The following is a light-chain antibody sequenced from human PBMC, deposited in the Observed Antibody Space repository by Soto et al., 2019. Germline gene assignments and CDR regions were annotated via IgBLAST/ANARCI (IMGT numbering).Light chain of an antibody. CDR2: YDS. Sequence: GPGKTARITCGGNNIGSKSVHWYQQKPGQAPVLVIYYDSDRPSGIPERFSGSNSGNTATLTISRVEAGDEADYYCQVWDSSSDVVFGGGTKLTVL. J-gene: IGLJ2*01. CDR3: QVWDSSSDVV. CDR1: NIGSKS. V-gene: IGLV3-21*04.